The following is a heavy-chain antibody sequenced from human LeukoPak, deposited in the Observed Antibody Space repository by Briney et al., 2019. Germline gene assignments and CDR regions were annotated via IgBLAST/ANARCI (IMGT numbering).Heavy chain of an antibody. Sequence: SETLSLTCAVYGGSFSGYYWSWIRQPPGKGLEWIGEINHSGSTNYNPSLKSQVTISVDTSKNQFSLKLSSVTAADTAVYYCARAGSGSPYWGQGTLVTVSS. CDR2: INHSGST. CDR3: ARAGSGSPY. J-gene: IGHJ4*02. CDR1: GGSFSGYY. D-gene: IGHD6-19*01. V-gene: IGHV4-34*01.